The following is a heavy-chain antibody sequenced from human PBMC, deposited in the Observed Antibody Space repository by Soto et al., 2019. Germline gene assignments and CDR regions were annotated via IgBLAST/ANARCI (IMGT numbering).Heavy chain of an antibody. D-gene: IGHD3-3*01. J-gene: IGHJ4*02. Sequence: GGSLRLSCAASGFTFGSYAMSWVRQAPGKGLEWVSSMNGGGGSTYYAESVRGRFTISRDNSKNTLYLQMNSLRAEDTAVYYCASEFRITIFGARDYWGQGTLVTVSS. V-gene: IGHV3-23*01. CDR2: MNGGGGST. CDR1: GFTFGSYA. CDR3: ASEFRITIFGARDY.